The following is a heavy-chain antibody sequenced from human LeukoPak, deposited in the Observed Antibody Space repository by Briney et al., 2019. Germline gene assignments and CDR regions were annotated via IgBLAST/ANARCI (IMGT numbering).Heavy chain of an antibody. Sequence: PGGSLRLSCAPSGFTFSSYSMNWVRQAPGKGLVWVSFISSSSSYIYYADSVKGRFTISRDNAKKSLYLQMNSLRAEDTSVYYCARSQAFNYDFWSGDAFDIWGQGTMVTVSS. CDR3: ARSQAFNYDFWSGDAFDI. J-gene: IGHJ3*02. D-gene: IGHD3-3*01. CDR2: ISSSSSYI. CDR1: GFTFSSYS. V-gene: IGHV3-21*01.